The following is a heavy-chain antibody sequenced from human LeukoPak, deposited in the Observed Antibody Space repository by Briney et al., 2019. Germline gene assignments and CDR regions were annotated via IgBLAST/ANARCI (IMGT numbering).Heavy chain of an antibody. V-gene: IGHV3-33*08. J-gene: IGHJ5*02. CDR3: ARGSDGGWFDP. CDR1: GFTFSDHY. Sequence: PGGSLRLSCAASGFTFSDHYMDWVRQAPGKGLEWVAVIWYDGSNRYYGDSVKGRFTISRDNSKNTLYLQMNSLRAEDTAVYYCARGSDGGWFDPWGQGTLVTVSS. CDR2: IWYDGSNR. D-gene: IGHD3-10*01.